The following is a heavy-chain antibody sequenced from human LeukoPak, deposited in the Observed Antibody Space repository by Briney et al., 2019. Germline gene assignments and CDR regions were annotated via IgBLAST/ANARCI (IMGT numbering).Heavy chain of an antibody. CDR2: ISAYNGNT. V-gene: IGHV1-18*01. D-gene: IGHD3-22*01. Sequence: ASVKVSCKASGYSFTSYGINWVRQAPGQGLEWMGWISAYNGNTNYAQKFQGRVTMTTDASTTTAYMELRSLRFDDTAVYYCARGFPPRRNYDINGYYSYYFDYWGQGTLVTVSS. CDR1: GYSFTSYG. CDR3: ARGFPPRRNYDINGYYSYYFDY. J-gene: IGHJ4*02.